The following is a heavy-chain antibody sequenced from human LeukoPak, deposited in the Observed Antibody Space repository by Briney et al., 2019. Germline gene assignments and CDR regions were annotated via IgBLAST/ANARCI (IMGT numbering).Heavy chain of an antibody. Sequence: SETLSLTCTVSGGSISSGDYHWSWIRQPPGKGLEWIGYIYYSGSTYYNPSLKSRVTISVDTSKNQFSLKLSSVTAADTAVYYCAREGVAARSVDYWGQGTLVTVSS. CDR3: AREGVAARSVDY. V-gene: IGHV4-30-4*01. J-gene: IGHJ4*02. CDR1: GGSISSGDYH. CDR2: IYYSGST. D-gene: IGHD6-6*01.